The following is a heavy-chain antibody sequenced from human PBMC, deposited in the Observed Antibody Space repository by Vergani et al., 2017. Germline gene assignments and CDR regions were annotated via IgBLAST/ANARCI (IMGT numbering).Heavy chain of an antibody. CDR3: ARHTTYTDS. V-gene: IGHV5-51*01. D-gene: IGHD1-1*01. CDR2: IPTADSDT. CDR1: GYSLTSYW. Sequence: EAQLAQSGAEVKKPGESMKIFCNGSGYSLTSYWIGWVRQMPGKGLEWMGIIPTADSDTGYSPSFQGQDTIPADKSISTVFLQWDSLKASDTALYYCARHTTYTDSWGRETLVTVSS. J-gene: IGHJ4*02.